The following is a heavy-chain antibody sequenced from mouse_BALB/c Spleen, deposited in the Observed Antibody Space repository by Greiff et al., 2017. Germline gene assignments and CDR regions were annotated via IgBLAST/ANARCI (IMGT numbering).Heavy chain of an antibody. CDR3: ARRDDYLYAMDY. V-gene: IGHV5-6-5*01. J-gene: IGHJ4*01. CDR2: ISSGGST. D-gene: IGHD2-4*01. CDR1: GFTFSSYA. Sequence: EVHLVESGGGLVKPGGSLKLSCAASGFTFSSYAMSWVRQTPEKRLEWVASISSGGSTYYPDSVKGRFTISRDNARNILYLQMSSLRSEDTAMYYCARRDDYLYAMDYWGQGTSVTVSS.